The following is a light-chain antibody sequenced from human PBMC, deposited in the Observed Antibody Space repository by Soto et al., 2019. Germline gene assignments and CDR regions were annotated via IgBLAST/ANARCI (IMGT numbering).Light chain of an antibody. CDR1: SSDVGGYNY. V-gene: IGLV2-14*01. Sequence: QSALTQPASVSGSPGQSITISCTGTSSDVGGYNYVSWYQHHPGKAPRLMIYEVSSRPSGVSDRFSGSKSGNTASLTISGLLAEDEADYYCSSYTSISTYVFGTG. CDR3: SSYTSISTYV. J-gene: IGLJ1*01. CDR2: EVS.